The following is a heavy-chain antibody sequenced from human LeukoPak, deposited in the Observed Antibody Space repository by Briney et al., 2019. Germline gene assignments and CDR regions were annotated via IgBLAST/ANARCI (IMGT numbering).Heavy chain of an antibody. J-gene: IGHJ4*02. CDR1: GGSISSSSYY. CDR3: ARPRAYDSSGYLPA. D-gene: IGHD3-22*01. CDR2: IYYSGST. V-gene: IGHV4-39*01. Sequence: SETLSLTCTVSGGSISSSSYYWGWIRQPPGKGLEWIGNIYYSGSTYYNPSLKSRVTISVDTSKNQFSLKLSSVTAADTAVYYCARPRAYDSSGYLPAWGQGTLVTVSS.